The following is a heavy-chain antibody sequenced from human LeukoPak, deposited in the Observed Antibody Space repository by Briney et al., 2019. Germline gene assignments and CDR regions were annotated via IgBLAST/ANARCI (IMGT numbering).Heavy chain of an antibody. CDR1: GGSISSYY. CDR3: ARTHGYYYGMDV. CDR2: IYYSGST. Sequence: PSETLSLTCTVSGGSISSYYRSWIRQPPGKGLEWIGYIYYSGSTNYNPSLKSRVTISVDTSKNQFSLKLNSVTAADTAVYYCARTHGYYYGMDVWGKGTTVTVSS. V-gene: IGHV4-59*01. J-gene: IGHJ6*04.